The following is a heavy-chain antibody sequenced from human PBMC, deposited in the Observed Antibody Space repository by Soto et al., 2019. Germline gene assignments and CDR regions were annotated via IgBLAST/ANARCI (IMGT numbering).Heavy chain of an antibody. CDR3: ARHVDDILTTGYYYCYMDV. CDR1: GGSISSSSYY. D-gene: IGHD3-9*01. J-gene: IGHJ6*03. CDR2: IYYSGST. Sequence: PSETLSLTCTVSGGSISSSSYYWGWIRQPPGKGLEWIGSIYYSGSTYYNPSLKSRVTISVDTSKNQFSLKLSSVTAADTAVYYCARHVDDILTTGYYYCYMDVWGKGTTVTVSS. V-gene: IGHV4-39*01.